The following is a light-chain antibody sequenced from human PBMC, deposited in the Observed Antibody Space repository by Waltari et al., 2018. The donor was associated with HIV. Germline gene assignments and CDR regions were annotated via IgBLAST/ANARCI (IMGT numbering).Light chain of an antibody. CDR3: QVWDSSAVV. CDR2: RDN. Sequence: SYAPTQPPSVSVALGQTARITCGGSNIGNNNVHWYRQKPGQAPHPVSDRDNNRPSGTPERFSGSNSGNTATLTISGAQAWDEADYYGQVWDSSAVVFGTGTKVTVL. CDR1: NIGNNN. V-gene: IGLV3-9*01. J-gene: IGLJ1*01.